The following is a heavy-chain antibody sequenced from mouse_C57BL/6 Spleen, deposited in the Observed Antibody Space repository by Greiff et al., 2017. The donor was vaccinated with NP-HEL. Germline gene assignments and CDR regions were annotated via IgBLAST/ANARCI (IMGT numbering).Heavy chain of an antibody. CDR1: GFTFSDYY. CDR3: ARERYYYGSIETWYFDV. Sequence: EVMLVESEGGLVQPGSSMKLSCTASGFTFSDYYMAWVRQVPEKGLEWVANINYDGSSTYYLDSLKSRFIISRDNAKNILYLQMSSLKSEDTATYYCARERYYYGSIETWYFDVWGTGTTVTVSS. D-gene: IGHD1-1*01. CDR2: INYDGSST. V-gene: IGHV5-16*01. J-gene: IGHJ1*03.